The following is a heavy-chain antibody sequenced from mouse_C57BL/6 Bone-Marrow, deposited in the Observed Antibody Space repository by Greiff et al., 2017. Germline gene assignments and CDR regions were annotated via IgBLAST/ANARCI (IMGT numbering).Heavy chain of an antibody. CDR1: GYSFTGYY. Sequence: VQLQQSGPELVKPGASVKISCKASGYSFTGYYMNWVKQSPEKSLEWIGEINPSTGGTTYNQKFKAKATLTVDKSSSTAYMQLKSLTSEDSAVYYCARSANRFLFDYWGQGTTLTVSS. CDR3: ARSANRFLFDY. J-gene: IGHJ2*01. D-gene: IGHD4-1*01. V-gene: IGHV1-42*01. CDR2: INPSTGGT.